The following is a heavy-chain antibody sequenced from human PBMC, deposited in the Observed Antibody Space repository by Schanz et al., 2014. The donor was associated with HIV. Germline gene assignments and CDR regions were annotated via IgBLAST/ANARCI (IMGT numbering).Heavy chain of an antibody. CDR2: ISSRSSYI. CDR1: AFTFSTYS. CDR3: AKDFYFRPGRAAAVSFFDY. J-gene: IGHJ4*02. D-gene: IGHD6-13*01. Sequence: EVQLVESGGGLVKPGGSLRLSCAASAFTFSTYSMDWVRQAPGKGLEWISSISSRSSYIYYADSVKGRFTISRDNAKNSLYMQMNSLRGDDTALYYCAKDFYFRPGRAAAVSFFDYWGQGTLVTVSS. V-gene: IGHV3-21*04.